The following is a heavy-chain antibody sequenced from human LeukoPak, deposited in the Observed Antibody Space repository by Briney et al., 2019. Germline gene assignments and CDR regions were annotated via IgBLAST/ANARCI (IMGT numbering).Heavy chain of an antibody. J-gene: IGHJ6*03. V-gene: IGHV3-23*01. CDR2: FSGSGIYRP. Sequence: QSGESLTLSCAASGFHFSSKLIRWVRPPPGKGLAWVPVFSGSGIYRPHNAAFVRGRFTISRDNSKNTLYLKMNGMAAEDTAVYYWAKGGGWSDLMDLWGKGTTVIVSS. CDR1: GFHFSSKL. CDR3: AKGGGWSDLMDL. D-gene: IGHD6-19*01.